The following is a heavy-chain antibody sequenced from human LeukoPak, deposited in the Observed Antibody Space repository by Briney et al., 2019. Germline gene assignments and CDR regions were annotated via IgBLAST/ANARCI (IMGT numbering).Heavy chain of an antibody. Sequence: ASVKVSCKASGYTFTSYDINWVRQATGQGLEWMGWMNPNSGNTGYAQKFQGRVTMTRNTSISTAYTELSSLRSEDTAVYYCARTRGYSYGDPFDYWGQGTLVTVSS. D-gene: IGHD5-18*01. CDR3: ARTRGYSYGDPFDY. CDR1: GYTFTSYD. J-gene: IGHJ4*02. CDR2: MNPNSGNT. V-gene: IGHV1-8*01.